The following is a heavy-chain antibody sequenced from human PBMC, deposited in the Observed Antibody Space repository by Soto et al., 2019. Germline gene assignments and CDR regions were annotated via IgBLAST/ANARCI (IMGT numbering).Heavy chain of an antibody. CDR3: VRGRGNYYSAFDH. CDR2: ISSSGSSI. J-gene: IGHJ4*02. Sequence: GGSLILSCAASGFTFSGDYMSWIRQAPGKGLEWISYISSSGSSIYYADSVKGRFTISRDNAKTSLYLQMNSLRAEDTAVYYCVRGRGNYYSAFDHWGQGVPVTVS. D-gene: IGHD3-10*01. CDR1: GFTFSGDY. V-gene: IGHV3-11*01.